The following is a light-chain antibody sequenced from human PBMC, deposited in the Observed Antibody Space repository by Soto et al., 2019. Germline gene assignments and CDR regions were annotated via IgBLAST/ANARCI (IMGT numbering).Light chain of an antibody. CDR3: QQYDHHNRPPRPS. V-gene: IGKV1-33*01. J-gene: IGKJ2*03. CDR1: QGISNY. Sequence: DIQMTQSPSSLSASVGDRVTITCQASQGISNYLAWYQQKPGKAPNLLIYDASSLETGVPSRFTGSGSRTPFTFTITNLQAEDIATYSCQQYDHHNRPPRPSFGRGTKVEIK. CDR2: DAS.